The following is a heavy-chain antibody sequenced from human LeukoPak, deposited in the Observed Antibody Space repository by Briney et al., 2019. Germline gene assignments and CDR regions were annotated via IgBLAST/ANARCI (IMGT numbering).Heavy chain of an antibody. D-gene: IGHD6-6*01. CDR3: ARGSGAARDMDV. CDR1: GCTFSTYG. CDR2: IRYDESNK. J-gene: IGHJ6*03. Sequence: GGSLRLSCAASGCTFSTYGMNWVRQPPGKGLEWVAFIRYDESNKSYADSVKGRLTISRDNSKNTLYLQMNSLRAEDTAVYYCARGSGAARDMDVWGKGTTVTVSS. V-gene: IGHV3-30*02.